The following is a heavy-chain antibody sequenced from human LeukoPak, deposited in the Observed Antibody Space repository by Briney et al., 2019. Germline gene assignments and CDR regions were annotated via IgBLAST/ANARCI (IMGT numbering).Heavy chain of an antibody. V-gene: IGHV3-23*01. D-gene: IGHD3-22*01. CDR1: GFTFSSYA. CDR2: ISGSGGST. CDR3: AKVIHASSGYHGVEGGHDAFDI. Sequence: QPGGSLRLSCAASGFTFSSYAMSWVRQAPGKGLEWVSAISGSGGSTYYADSVKGRFTISRDNSKNTLYLQMNSLRAEDTAVYYCAKVIHASSGYHGVEGGHDAFDIWGQGTMVTVSS. J-gene: IGHJ3*02.